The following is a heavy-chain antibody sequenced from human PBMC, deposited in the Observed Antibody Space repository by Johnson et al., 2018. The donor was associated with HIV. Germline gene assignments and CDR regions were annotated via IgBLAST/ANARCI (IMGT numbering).Heavy chain of an antibody. CDR3: ARSYSRWDDVFDI. Sequence: VQLVESGGGLVQSRRSLRLSCAASGFTFNVHRMNWVRQAPGKGLEWVTNIKEDGSEKYHVDPVKGRFTISRDNATKSLYLDMNSLRAEDTAVYYCARSYSRWDDVFDIWGQGTMVTVSS. CDR2: IKEDGSEK. D-gene: IGHD1-26*01. V-gene: IGHV3-7*04. J-gene: IGHJ3*02. CDR1: GFTFNVHR.